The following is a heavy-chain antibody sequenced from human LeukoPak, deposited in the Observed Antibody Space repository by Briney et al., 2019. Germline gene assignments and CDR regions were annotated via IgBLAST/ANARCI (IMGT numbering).Heavy chain of an antibody. V-gene: IGHV4-39*01. CDR2: IYYSGST. J-gene: IGHJ4*02. CDR3: ARGYSSGWDPFDY. Sequence: SETLSFTCTVSGGSISSSSYYWGWIRRPPGKGLEWIGSIYYSGSTYYNPSLKSRVTISVDTSKNQFSLKLSSVTAADTAVYYCARGYSSGWDPFDYWGQGTLVTVSS. D-gene: IGHD6-19*01. CDR1: GGSISSSSYY.